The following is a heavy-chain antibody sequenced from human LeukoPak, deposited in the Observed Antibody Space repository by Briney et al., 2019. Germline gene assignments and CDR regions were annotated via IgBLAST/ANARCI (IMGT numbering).Heavy chain of an antibody. Sequence: PGGSLRLSCAASGFTFSSFWMHWVRQAPGKGLVWVSRINSDGSSTTYADSVRGRFTVSRDNAENTLYLQMNSLRPEDTAVYYCAKDSHTTSLLDYWGQGTLVTVSS. D-gene: IGHD2-2*01. CDR1: GFTFSSFW. CDR3: AKDSHTTSLLDY. V-gene: IGHV3-74*01. J-gene: IGHJ4*02. CDR2: INSDGSST.